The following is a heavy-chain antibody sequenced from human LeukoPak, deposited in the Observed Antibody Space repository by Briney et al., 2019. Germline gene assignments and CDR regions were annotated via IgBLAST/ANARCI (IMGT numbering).Heavy chain of an antibody. J-gene: IGHJ5*02. CDR2: ISYDGSNK. Sequence: GGSLRLSCAASGFTFSSYAMHWVRQAPGKGLEWVAVISYDGSNKYYADSVKGRFTISRDNSKNTLYLQMNSLRAEDTAVYYCARRVRAVAVNWFDPWGQGTLVTVSS. V-gene: IGHV3-30*04. D-gene: IGHD6-19*01. CDR1: GFTFSSYA. CDR3: ARRVRAVAVNWFDP.